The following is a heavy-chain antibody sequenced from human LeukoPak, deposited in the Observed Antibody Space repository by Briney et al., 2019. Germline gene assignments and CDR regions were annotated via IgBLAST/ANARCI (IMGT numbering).Heavy chain of an antibody. CDR1: GRSISHYY. CDR2: IYYSGST. J-gene: IGHJ5*02. D-gene: IGHD3-22*01. Sequence: PSETLSLTCTASGRSISHYYWIWIRQPPGKGLEWIGYIYYSGSTNYNTSLKSRVTISVDTSKNQFSLKLSSVTAADTAVYYCARGYYDSSGYLISYNWFDPWGQGTLVTVSS. V-gene: IGHV4-59*01. CDR3: ARGYYDSSGYLISYNWFDP.